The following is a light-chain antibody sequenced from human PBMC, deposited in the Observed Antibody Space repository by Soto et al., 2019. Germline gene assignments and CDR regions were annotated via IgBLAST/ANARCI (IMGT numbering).Light chain of an antibody. Sequence: QSVLTQAPSVSGTPGQRVTITCSGSSSNIGRNSVNLYQHLPGTAPKLLTHGNNHRPSGVPDRFSGSKSGTSASLAISGLQPEDEADYYCAAWDDSLNGYVFGTGTKVTVL. J-gene: IGLJ1*01. CDR1: SSNIGRNS. V-gene: IGLV1-44*01. CDR3: AAWDDSLNGYV. CDR2: GNN.